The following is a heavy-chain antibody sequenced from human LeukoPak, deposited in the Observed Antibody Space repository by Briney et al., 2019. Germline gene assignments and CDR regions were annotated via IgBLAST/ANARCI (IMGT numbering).Heavy chain of an antibody. V-gene: IGHV5-51*01. D-gene: IGHD6-6*01. J-gene: IGHJ4*02. CDR1: GYSFTSYW. Sequence: GESLKISCEASGYSFTSYWIGWVRQMPGKGLEWMGIIYPGDSDTRYSPSFQGQVTISADKSISTAYLQWSSLKASDTAIYYCARQDSSSSGAYYFGYWGQGTLVTVSS. CDR2: IYPGDSDT. CDR3: ARQDSSSSGAYYFGY.